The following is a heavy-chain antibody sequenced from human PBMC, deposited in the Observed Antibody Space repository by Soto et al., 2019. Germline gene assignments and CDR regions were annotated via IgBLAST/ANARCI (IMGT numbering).Heavy chain of an antibody. Sequence: EVQLVESGGGLVKPGGSLRLSCEASGFAFSNFAMNWVRQAPGKGLVWVSSISGGSDFIYYTDSVKGRFTISRDNAKNTLYLQMTGLGGDDTAVYYCARDLLSGANYYAYWGQGTLVTVSS. CDR1: GFAFSNFA. D-gene: IGHD6-19*01. CDR3: ARDLLSGANYYAY. J-gene: IGHJ4*02. CDR2: ISGGSDFI. V-gene: IGHV3-21*01.